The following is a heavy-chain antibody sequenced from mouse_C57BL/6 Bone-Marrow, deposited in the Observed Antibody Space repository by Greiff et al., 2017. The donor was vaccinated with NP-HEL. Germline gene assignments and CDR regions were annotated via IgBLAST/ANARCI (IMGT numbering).Heavy chain of an antibody. CDR2: IYWDDDK. D-gene: IGHD2-5*01. V-gene: IGHV8-12*01. Sequence: QVTLKVSGPGILQSSQTLSLTCSFSGFSLSTSGMGVSWIRQPSGKGLEWLAQIYWDDDKRYNPSLKSRLTISKDTSRNQVFLKITSVDTADTATDYCALTRYYNKERNYFDYWGQGTTLTVSS. CDR3: ALTRYYNKERNYFDY. J-gene: IGHJ2*01. CDR1: GFSLSTSGMG.